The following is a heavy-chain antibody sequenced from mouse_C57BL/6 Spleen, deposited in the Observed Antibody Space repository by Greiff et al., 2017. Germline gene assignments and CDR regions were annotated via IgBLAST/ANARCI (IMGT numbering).Heavy chain of an antibody. CDR3: ARDSSGYVLMDY. Sequence: QVQLKQPGAELVKPGASVKMSCKASGYTFTSYWITWVKQRPGQGLEWIGDIYPSSGSTNYNEKFKSKATLTVDTSSSTAYMQLSSLTSEDSAVYYCARDSSGYVLMDYWGQGTSVTVSS. D-gene: IGHD3-2*02. J-gene: IGHJ4*01. CDR1: GYTFTSYW. V-gene: IGHV1-55*01. CDR2: IYPSSGST.